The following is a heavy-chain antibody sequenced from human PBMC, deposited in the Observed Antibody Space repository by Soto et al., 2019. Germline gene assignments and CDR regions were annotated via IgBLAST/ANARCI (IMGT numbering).Heavy chain of an antibody. CDR1: GGSFSGYY. J-gene: IGHJ6*02. D-gene: IGHD6-19*01. CDR2: INHSGST. CDR3: ARGLEGGSGWYFYYYYGMDV. Sequence: QVQLQQWGAGLLKPSETLSLTCAVYGGSFSGYYWSWIRQPPGKGLAWIGEINHSGSTNYNPSLKSRVARSVDTSKNQCSLKLSSVTAADTAVYYCARGLEGGSGWYFYYYYGMDVWGQGTTVTVSS. V-gene: IGHV4-34*01.